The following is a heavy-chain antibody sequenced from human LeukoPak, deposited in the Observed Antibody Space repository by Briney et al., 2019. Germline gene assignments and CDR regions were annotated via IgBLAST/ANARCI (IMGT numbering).Heavy chain of an antibody. CDR3: ASLGYCSSTSCYEHY. CDR1: GGTFSSYA. D-gene: IGHD2-2*01. CDR2: IIPIFGTA. V-gene: IGHV1-69*01. Sequence: SVKVSCKASGGTFSSYAISWVRQAPGQGLEWMGGIIPIFGTANYAQKFQGRVTITADESTSTAYMELSSLRSEDTAVYYCASLGYCSSTSCYEHYWGQGTLVTVSS. J-gene: IGHJ4*02.